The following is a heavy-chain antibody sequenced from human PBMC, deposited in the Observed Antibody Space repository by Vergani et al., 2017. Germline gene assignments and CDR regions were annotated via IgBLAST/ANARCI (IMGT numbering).Heavy chain of an antibody. CDR2: IYHTGSA. J-gene: IGHJ5*02. V-gene: IGHV4-38-2*01. CDR3: VRTVALWFGETKDGGWFDP. CDR1: GYSITSGYY. Sequence: QVQLLESGPGLLKPSETLSLTCSVSGYSITSGYYWGLIRQPPGSGLEWIGSIYHTGSAYYNPSLKSRVTVSVDTSMNQVSLKLNSVTAADTAVYYCVRTVALWFGETKDGGWFDPWGQGTLVTVTS. D-gene: IGHD3-10*01.